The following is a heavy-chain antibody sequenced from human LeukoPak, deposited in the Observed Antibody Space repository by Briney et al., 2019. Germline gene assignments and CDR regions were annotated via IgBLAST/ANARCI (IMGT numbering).Heavy chain of an antibody. CDR3: ARGRGATNY. J-gene: IGHJ4*02. Sequence: PSETLSLTCTVSGGSISSGDYYWSWIRQPPGKGLEWIGYIYYSGSTYYNPSLKSRVTISVDTSKNQFSLNLISVTAADTAVYYCARGRGATNYWGQGTLVTASS. V-gene: IGHV4-30-4*08. CDR2: IYYSGST. D-gene: IGHD3-16*01. CDR1: GGSISSGDYY.